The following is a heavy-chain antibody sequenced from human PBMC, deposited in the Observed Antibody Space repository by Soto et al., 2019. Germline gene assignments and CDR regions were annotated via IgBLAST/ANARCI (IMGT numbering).Heavy chain of an antibody. CDR3: ARVDSGYSLWIWFDP. D-gene: IGHD2-15*01. V-gene: IGHV4-31*03. CDR2: IYYSGST. J-gene: IGHJ5*02. CDR1: GGSISSGGYY. Sequence: SETLSLTCTVSGGSISSGGYYWSWIRQHPGKGLEWIGYIYYSGSTYYNPSLKSRVTISVDTSKNQFSLKLSSVTAADTAVYYCARVDSGYSLWIWFDPWGQGTLVTVSS.